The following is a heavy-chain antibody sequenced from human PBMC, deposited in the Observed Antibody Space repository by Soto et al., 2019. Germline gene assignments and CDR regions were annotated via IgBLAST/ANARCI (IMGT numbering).Heavy chain of an antibody. CDR3: ARGPIGLVPTLRYSSGMDV. CDR1: GFTFSDYY. D-gene: IGHD2-8*02. Sequence: QVQLVESGGGLVKPGGSLRLSCAASGFTFSDYYMSWIRQAPGKGLEWVSYISSRSSYTNYADSVKGRFTISRDNAKNSLYLQMTSLRAEDTAVYSCARGPIGLVPTLRYSSGMDVWGQGTTVTVSS. CDR2: ISSRSSYT. V-gene: IGHV3-11*05. J-gene: IGHJ6*02.